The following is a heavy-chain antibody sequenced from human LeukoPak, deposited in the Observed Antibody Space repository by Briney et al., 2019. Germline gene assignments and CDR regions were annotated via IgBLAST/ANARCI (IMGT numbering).Heavy chain of an antibody. Sequence: PGGSLRLSCAASGFTFSSYAMHWVRQAPGKGLEWVALISYDGSNKYYADSVKGRFTISRDNSKNTLYLQMNSLRAEDTVVYYCARDDSDDYSNYRRSYYYYGMDVWGQGTTVTVSS. CDR3: ARDDSDDYSNYRRSYYYYGMDV. D-gene: IGHD4-11*01. CDR2: ISYDGSNK. J-gene: IGHJ6*02. CDR1: GFTFSSYA. V-gene: IGHV3-30-3*01.